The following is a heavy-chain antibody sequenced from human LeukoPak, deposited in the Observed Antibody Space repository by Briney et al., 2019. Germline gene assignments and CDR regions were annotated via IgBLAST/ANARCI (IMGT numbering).Heavy chain of an antibody. D-gene: IGHD1-14*01. CDR3: ARCVRTSSKTNFDS. CDR1: GVSVSSSGYY. J-gene: IGHJ4*02. Sequence: SETLSLTCTVSGVSVSSSGYYWGWIRQPPGKGLEWIGNLYYNGDTYCSPSLKSRVTISVDTSKNQFSLKVTSVTAADTAVYYCARCVRTSSKTNFDSWGQGTLVAVSS. CDR2: LYYNGDT. V-gene: IGHV4-39*01.